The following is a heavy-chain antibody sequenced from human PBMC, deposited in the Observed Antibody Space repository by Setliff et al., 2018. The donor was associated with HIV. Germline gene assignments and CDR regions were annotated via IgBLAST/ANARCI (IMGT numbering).Heavy chain of an antibody. Sequence: ASVKVSCKASGYTFTSYAMHWVRQAPGQRLEWMGWINAGNGNTKYSQKFQGRVTITRDTSASAAYMELSSLRSEDTAVYYCARGRTWELPDAFDIWGQGTMVTVSS. CDR2: INAGNGNT. V-gene: IGHV1-3*01. D-gene: IGHD1-26*01. CDR1: GYTFTSYA. J-gene: IGHJ3*02. CDR3: ARGRTWELPDAFDI.